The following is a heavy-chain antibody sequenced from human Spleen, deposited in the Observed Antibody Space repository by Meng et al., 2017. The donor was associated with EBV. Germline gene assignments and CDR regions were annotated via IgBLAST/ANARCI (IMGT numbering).Heavy chain of an antibody. D-gene: IGHD6-13*01. Sequence: QVQLLLCGAEEKKPGASVKVTCKASGYTVTSYGIHWVRQAPAQGLEWMGGINSGGANAKYSQKVQGIVTITTDTSASTTDMGLRRLRSEDTAVYYCATTQELANWFDPWGQGTLVTVSS. J-gene: IGHJ5*02. CDR2: INSGGANA. CDR1: GYTVTSYG. V-gene: IGHV1-3*05. CDR3: ATTQELANWFDP.